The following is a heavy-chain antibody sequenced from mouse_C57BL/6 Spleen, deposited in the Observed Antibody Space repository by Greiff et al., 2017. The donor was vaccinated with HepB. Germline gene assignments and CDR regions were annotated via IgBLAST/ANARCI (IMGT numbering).Heavy chain of an antibody. D-gene: IGHD4-1*01. CDR3: ASGITGTGYYAMDY. J-gene: IGHJ4*01. CDR1: GYSFTDYN. CDR2: INPNYGTT. V-gene: IGHV1-39*01. Sequence: EVQLQESGPELVKPGASVKISCKASGYSFTDYNMNWVKQSNGKSLEWIGVINPNYGTTSYNQKFKGKATLTVDQSSSTAYMQLNSLTSEDSAVYYCASGITGTGYYAMDYWGHGTSVTVSS.